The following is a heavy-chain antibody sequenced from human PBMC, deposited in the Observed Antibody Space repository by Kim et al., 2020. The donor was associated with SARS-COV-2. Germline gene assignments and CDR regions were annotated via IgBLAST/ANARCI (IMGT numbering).Heavy chain of an antibody. CDR2: INTNTGNP. J-gene: IGHJ6*02. V-gene: IGHV7-4-1*02. D-gene: IGHD6-13*01. Sequence: ASVKVSCKASGYTFTSYAMNWVRQAPGQGLEWMGWINTNTGNPTYAQGFTGRFVFSLDTSVSTAYLQISSLKAEDTAVYYCARASRYSSSWYGSYYYYYGMDVWGQGTTVTVSS. CDR1: GYTFTSYA. CDR3: ARASRYSSSWYGSYYYYYGMDV.